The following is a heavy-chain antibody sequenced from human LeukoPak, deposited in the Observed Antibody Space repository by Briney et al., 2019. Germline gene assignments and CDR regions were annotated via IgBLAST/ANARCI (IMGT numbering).Heavy chain of an antibody. J-gene: IGHJ2*01. V-gene: IGHV3-13*01. CDR1: GFPFSTYD. CDR3: ARGIYGGNVRGWYFDL. CDR2: VGTAGDT. Sequence: GSLRLSFAASGFPFSTYDMHWVRPAAGKGLEWVSRVGTAGDTSYQDSVKGRFTVSREDARNSLYLQMNSLTDGDAAVYYCARGIYGGNVRGWYFDLWGRGTLVTVSS. D-gene: IGHD4-23*01.